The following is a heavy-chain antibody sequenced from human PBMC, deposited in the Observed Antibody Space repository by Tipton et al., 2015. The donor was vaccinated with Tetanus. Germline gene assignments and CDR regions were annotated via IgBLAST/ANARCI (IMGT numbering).Heavy chain of an antibody. CDR1: GFTFSTYA. D-gene: IGHD3-22*01. J-gene: IGHJ4*02. Sequence: SLRLSCAASGFTFSTYAMSWVRQAPGKGLEWVSVISGSGGGTYYADSVKGRFIISRDNSKNTLYLQMNSLRAEDTAVYYCAKDRYDSSGYYYLWDYWGQGTLVTVSS. CDR3: AKDRYDSSGYYYLWDY. V-gene: IGHV3-23*01. CDR2: ISGSGGGT.